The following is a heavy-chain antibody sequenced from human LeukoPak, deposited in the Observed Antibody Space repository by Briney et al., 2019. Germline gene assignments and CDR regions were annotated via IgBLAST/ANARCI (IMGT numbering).Heavy chain of an antibody. Sequence: SGTLSLTCAIYGGSFSGYYWSWDRQPPGKGPGWVGGINPSGSTNYNPSLKSRVTISVDTSKNQFSLKLSSVTAADTAVYYCARVHTIFGVVVPPYFDYWGQGTLVTVSS. D-gene: IGHD3-3*01. J-gene: IGHJ4*02. CDR3: ARVHTIFGVVVPPYFDY. CDR1: GGSFSGYY. V-gene: IGHV4-34*01. CDR2: INPSGST.